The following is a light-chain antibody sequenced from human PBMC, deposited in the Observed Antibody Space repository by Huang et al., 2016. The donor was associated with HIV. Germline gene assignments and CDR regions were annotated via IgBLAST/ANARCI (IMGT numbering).Light chain of an antibody. Sequence: EIVMTQSPATLSVSPEERATLSCRASQSVSSSVAWYQQKPGQSPRLLIYDASTRATGIPARFSGSGSGTEFTLTISSRQSEDFAVYYCQQYNNWPPWTFGQGTKVEVK. CDR2: DAS. V-gene: IGKV3-15*01. J-gene: IGKJ1*01. CDR3: QQYNNWPPWT. CDR1: QSVSSS.